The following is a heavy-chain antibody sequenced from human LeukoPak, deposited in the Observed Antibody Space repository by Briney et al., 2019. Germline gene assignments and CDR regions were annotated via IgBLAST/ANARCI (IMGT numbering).Heavy chain of an antibody. J-gene: IGHJ5*02. CDR2: INRSGST. D-gene: IGHD2-2*01. CDR3: ARRGYCSSTSCYPYWFDP. CDR1: GGSFSGYY. Sequence: SETLSLTCAVYGGSFSGYYWSWIRQPPGKGLEWIGEINRSGSTNYNPSLKSRVTISVDTSKNQFSLKLSSVTAADTAVYYCARRGYCSSTSCYPYWFDPWGQGTLVTVSS. V-gene: IGHV4-34*01.